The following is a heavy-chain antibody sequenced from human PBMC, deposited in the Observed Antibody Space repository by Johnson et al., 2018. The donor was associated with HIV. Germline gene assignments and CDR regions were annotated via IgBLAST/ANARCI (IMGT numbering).Heavy chain of an antibody. D-gene: IGHD3-22*01. J-gene: IGHJ3*02. CDR2: ISWNSGSI. CDR3: ARDSRISLIVVVSRGGFDI. Sequence: EVQLVESGGGVVQPGRSLRLSCAASGFTFDDYAMHWVRQAPGKGLEWVSGISWNSGSIGYADSVKGRFTISRDNAKNSLYLQMNSLRAEDTAVYYCARDSRISLIVVVSRGGFDIWGQGTMVTVSS. V-gene: IGHV3-9*01. CDR1: GFTFDDYA.